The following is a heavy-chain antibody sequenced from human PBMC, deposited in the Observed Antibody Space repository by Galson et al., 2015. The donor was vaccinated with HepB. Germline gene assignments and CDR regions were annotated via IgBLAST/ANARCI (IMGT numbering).Heavy chain of an antibody. J-gene: IGHJ4*02. D-gene: IGHD3-9*01. CDR2: ISYDGSNK. CDR3: ARSLLTGYYNPEYILCY. Sequence: SLRLSCAASGFTFSSYAMHWVRQAPGKGLEWVAVISYDGSNKYYADSVKGRFTISRDNSKNTLYLQMNSLRAEDTAVYYCARSLLTGYYNPEYILCYWGQGTLVTVSS. V-gene: IGHV3-30*04. CDR1: GFTFSSYA.